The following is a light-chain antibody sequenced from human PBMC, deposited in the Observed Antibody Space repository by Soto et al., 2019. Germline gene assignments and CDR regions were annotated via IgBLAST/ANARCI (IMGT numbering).Light chain of an antibody. CDR1: QNISDT. Sequence: EIVMTQSPATLSVSPGGRATLSCRASQNISDTLAWYQQKPGQAPRLLIYGASRRATGFPARFSGSGSGTDFTLTISSLQSEDFAVYYCQQYNNWPWTFGQGTKVEIK. J-gene: IGKJ1*01. CDR3: QQYNNWPWT. CDR2: GAS. V-gene: IGKV3-15*01.